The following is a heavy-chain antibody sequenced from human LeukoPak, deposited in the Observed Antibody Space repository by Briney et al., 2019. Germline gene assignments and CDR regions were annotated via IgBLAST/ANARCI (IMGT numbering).Heavy chain of an antibody. Sequence: PGGSLRLSCAASGFTFSSYDMHWVRQATGKGLEWVSAIGTAGDTYYPGSVKGRFTISRENAKNSLYLQMNSLRAGDTAVYYCARGGRSYYYYYYMDVWGKGTTVTISS. CDR2: IGTAGDT. CDR3: ARGGRSYYYYYYMDV. CDR1: GFTFSSYD. J-gene: IGHJ6*03. V-gene: IGHV3-13*01.